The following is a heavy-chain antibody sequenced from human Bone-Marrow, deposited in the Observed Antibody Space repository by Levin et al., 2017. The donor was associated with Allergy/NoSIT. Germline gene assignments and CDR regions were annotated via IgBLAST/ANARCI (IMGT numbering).Heavy chain of an antibody. CDR2: ISSSGIT. Sequence: SETLSLTCIVSGASINTNTYHWGWIRQPPGKGLEWIGLISSSGITHYNPSLQSRVILSIDTSKNQFSMMLDSVTAADTAVYYCARRMDVAGSYPRDNWFDPWGHGTLVTVSA. D-gene: IGHD3-10*01. CDR1: GASINTNTYH. J-gene: IGHJ5*02. CDR3: ARRMDVAGSYPRDNWFDP. V-gene: IGHV4-39*01.